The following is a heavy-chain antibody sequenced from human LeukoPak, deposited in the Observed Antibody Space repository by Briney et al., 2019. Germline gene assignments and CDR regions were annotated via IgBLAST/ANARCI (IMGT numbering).Heavy chain of an antibody. V-gene: IGHV1-46*01. Sequence: GASVKVSCKASGYTFTGYYMQCVRQAPGQGLEWMGIINPSVGSTSYAQKFQGRVTMTRDTSTSTVYMELSSLRSEDTAVYYCARDGRSSGWYYYYYYYMDVWGKGTTVTVSS. J-gene: IGHJ6*03. CDR1: GYTFTGYY. D-gene: IGHD6-19*01. CDR3: ARDGRSSGWYYYYYYYMDV. CDR2: INPSVGST.